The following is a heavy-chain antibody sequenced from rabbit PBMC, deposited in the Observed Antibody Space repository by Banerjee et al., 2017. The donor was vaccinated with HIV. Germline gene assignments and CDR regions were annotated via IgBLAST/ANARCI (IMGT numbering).Heavy chain of an antibody. CDR2: IYTDISGST. J-gene: IGHJ4*01. D-gene: IGHD1-1*01. V-gene: IGHV1S40*01. CDR1: GFSFSSSYV. CDR3: ARFYISSIGYYL. Sequence: QSLEESGGDLVKPGASLTLTCTASGFSFSSSYVMCWVRQAPGKGLEWIGCIYTDISGSTDYASWAKGRFTISKTSSTTVTLQMTSLTAADTATYFCARFYISSIGYYLWGPGTLVTVS.